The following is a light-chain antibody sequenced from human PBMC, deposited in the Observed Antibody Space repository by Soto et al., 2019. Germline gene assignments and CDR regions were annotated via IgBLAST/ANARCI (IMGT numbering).Light chain of an antibody. CDR3: ISYTGSSTLDV. Sequence: QSVLTQPPSVSGSPRQRVTISCTGTSRDVGGYNYVSWYQQHPGKAPKLIIYEVTSRPSGVSNRFSGSKSGNTASLTISGLQAEDEADYYCISYTGSSTLDVFGTGTKLTVL. CDR2: EVT. V-gene: IGLV2-14*01. J-gene: IGLJ1*01. CDR1: SRDVGGYNY.